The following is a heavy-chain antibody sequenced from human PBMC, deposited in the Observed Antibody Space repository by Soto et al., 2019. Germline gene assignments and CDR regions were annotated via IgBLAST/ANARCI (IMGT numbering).Heavy chain of an antibody. CDR2: IFADSAGT. Sequence: SLKVSCNASGYTFTTYFLHWGRQAPRQGLEWLGWIFADSAGTNYSQMFQGRVTMTRDTSINTAYMELSRLTSDDTGVYYCAREWQRGTDYWGQGALVTVPS. CDR1: GYTFTTYF. J-gene: IGHJ4*02. CDR3: AREWQRGTDY. D-gene: IGHD6-25*01. V-gene: IGHV1-2*02.